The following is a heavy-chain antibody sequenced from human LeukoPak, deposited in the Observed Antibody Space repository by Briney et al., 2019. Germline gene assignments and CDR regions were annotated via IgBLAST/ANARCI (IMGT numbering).Heavy chain of an antibody. CDR1: GFTFSSYW. V-gene: IGHV3-74*01. J-gene: IGHJ4*02. CDR2: INTDGSRT. CDR3: ARDQDDYGGNSPLGY. D-gene: IGHD4-23*01. Sequence: GGSLRLSCAASGFTFSSYWMHWVRQAPGKGLVWVSRINTDGSRTTYADSVKGRFTISRDNAKNTLYLQMNSLRAEDTAVYYCARDQDDYGGNSPLGYWGQGTLVTVSS.